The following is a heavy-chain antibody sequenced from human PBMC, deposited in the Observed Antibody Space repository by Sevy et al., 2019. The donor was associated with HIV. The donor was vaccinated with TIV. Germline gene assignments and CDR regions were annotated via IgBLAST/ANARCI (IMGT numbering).Heavy chain of an antibody. V-gene: IGHV1-46*01. CDR3: ARDRDLSGSYLEYYYYAMDV. J-gene: IGHJ6*02. Sequence: ASVKVSCKASGYTFTTYYIHWVRQAPGQGLEWMGLIDPSGSTRYAQKFQCRVSMTGDTSTTTLYMELSSLTSEDTAVYYCARDRDLSGSYLEYYYYAMDVWGQGTTVTVSS. CDR2: IDPSGST. CDR1: GYTFTTYY. D-gene: IGHD1-26*01.